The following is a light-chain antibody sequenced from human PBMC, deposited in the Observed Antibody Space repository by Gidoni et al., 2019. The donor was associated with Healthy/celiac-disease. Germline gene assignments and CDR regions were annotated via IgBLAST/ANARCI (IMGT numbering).Light chain of an antibody. CDR3: QAWDSSTVV. J-gene: IGLJ2*01. Sequence: SDELTQPPSVSVSPGQTASITCSGDKLGDKYACWYKQKPGQSPVLVIYQDSKRPSGIPERFSGSTSGNTATLTISGTQAMDAADYYCQAWDSSTVVFGGGTKLTVL. CDR1: KLGDKY. V-gene: IGLV3-1*01. CDR2: QDS.